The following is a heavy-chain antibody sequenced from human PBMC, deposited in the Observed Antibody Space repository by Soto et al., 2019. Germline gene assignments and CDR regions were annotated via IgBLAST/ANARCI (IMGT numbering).Heavy chain of an antibody. J-gene: IGHJ4*02. CDR1: XGSXXXYX. D-gene: IGHD4-17*01. V-gene: IGHV4-59*08. Sequence: SEXXXXXXTVSXGSXXXYXXXXXXXSPGKGLEWIGYIYYSASTNYNPSLKSRVTISVDTSKNQFSLKLSSVTAADTAVYYCARLPHYGDPKAGIWGRGTLVTVSS. CDR2: IYYSAST. CDR3: ARLPHYGDPKAGI.